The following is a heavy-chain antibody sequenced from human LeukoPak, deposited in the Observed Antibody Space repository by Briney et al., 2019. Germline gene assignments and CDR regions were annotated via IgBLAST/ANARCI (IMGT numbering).Heavy chain of an antibody. CDR2: IYSGGST. CDR3: GRQEVVEDTFDI. Sequence: GGSLRLSCAASGFTLSSNYINWVRQAPGKGLEWVSIIYSGGSTYYADSVKGRFTISRDNSKNTLYLQMNSLRAEEKAVYYCGRQEVVEDTFDIWGQGTMVTVSS. D-gene: IGHD2-15*01. V-gene: IGHV3-53*01. CDR1: GFTLSSNY. J-gene: IGHJ3*02.